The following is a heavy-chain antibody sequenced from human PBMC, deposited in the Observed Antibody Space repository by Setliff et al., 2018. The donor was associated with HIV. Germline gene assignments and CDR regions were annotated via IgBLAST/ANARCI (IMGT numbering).Heavy chain of an antibody. CDR1: GGSISSYC. CDR3: ARRIDNSGSLPAKNWFDT. J-gene: IGHJ5*02. Sequence: SETLSLTCTVSGGSISSYCWNWIRQPPGKGLEWIGYIFASGSSLYNPSLQSRVSISIDTSKNQFSLKLNSVTAADTAVYYCARRIDNSGSLPAKNWFDTWGQGRLVTVSS. CDR2: IFASGSS. D-gene: IGHD3-10*01. V-gene: IGHV4-4*09.